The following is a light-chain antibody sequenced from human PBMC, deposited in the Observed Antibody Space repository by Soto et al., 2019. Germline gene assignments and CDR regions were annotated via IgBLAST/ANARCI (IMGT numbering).Light chain of an antibody. J-gene: IGKJ1*01. CDR2: TSS. CDR3: QQSYRTPPT. CDR1: QSIGRN. V-gene: IGKV1-39*01. Sequence: DIQMTQSPASLSASVGDRVTISCRASQSIGRNLNWYQQKPGKAPKLLIFTSSSLQSGVPSRFSGSGSGTDFILTISSLQPEDFATYYCQQSYRTPPTFGQGTKVDIK.